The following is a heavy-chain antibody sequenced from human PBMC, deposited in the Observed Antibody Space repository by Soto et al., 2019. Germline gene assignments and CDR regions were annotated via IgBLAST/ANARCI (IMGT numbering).Heavy chain of an antibody. Sequence: GGPLRLSCEAAGFSFSTNGMNWVRQAPGKGLEWVSSITSNSGYIYYADSVRCRFTISRDNAKNSLYLQMDSLRADDTAVYYCARYRSYYDSGGFLYYFDSWGQGSLVTVSS. V-gene: IGHV3-21*01. CDR3: ARYRSYYDSGGFLYYFDS. J-gene: IGHJ4*02. D-gene: IGHD3-22*01. CDR2: ITSNSGYI. CDR1: GFSFSTNG.